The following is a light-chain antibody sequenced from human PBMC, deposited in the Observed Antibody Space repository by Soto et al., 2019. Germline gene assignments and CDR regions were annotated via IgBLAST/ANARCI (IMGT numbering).Light chain of an antibody. CDR3: QPYNIWPLT. J-gene: IGKJ4*01. CDR2: DTS. CDR1: QSLIID. Sequence: EILMTQSPATLSLCPGEISTLSCRSRQSLIIDLAWCQQKPSQAPTRLIYDTSTRATGVPTRFSSSRSGAEFTLTINSLQSEDFAVYYCQPYNIWPLTFGGGTKVDI. V-gene: IGKV3-15*01.